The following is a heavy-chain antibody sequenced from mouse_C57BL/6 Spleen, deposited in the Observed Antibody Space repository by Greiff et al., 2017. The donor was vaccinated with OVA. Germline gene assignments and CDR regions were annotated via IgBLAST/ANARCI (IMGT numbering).Heavy chain of an antibody. CDR1: GYTFTSYW. CDR3: ARWGGDGYFYAMDY. J-gene: IGHJ4*01. D-gene: IGHD2-3*01. V-gene: IGHV1-72*01. Sequence: QVHVKQPGAELVKPGASVKLSCKASGYTFTSYWMHWVKQRPGRGLEWIGRIDPNSGGTKYNEKFKSKATLTVDKPSSTAYMQLSSLTSEDSAVYYCARWGGDGYFYAMDYWGQGTSVTVSS. CDR2: IDPNSGGT.